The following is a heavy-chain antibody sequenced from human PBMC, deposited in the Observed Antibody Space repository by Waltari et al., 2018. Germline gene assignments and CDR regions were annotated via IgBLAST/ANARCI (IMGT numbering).Heavy chain of an antibody. J-gene: IGHJ4*02. CDR2: VDSEDVET. V-gene: IGHV1-69-2*01. CDR3: ATVSATVPFDY. CDR1: GYTFTDHD. D-gene: IGHD2-15*01. Sequence: EVQLVQSGAEVKKPGATVTISCNVSGYTFTDHDMPWSQQATGKGLEWMGRVDSEDVETIYAEKFQGRVTITEDTSTDTADMELSSLRSEDTAVYYCATVSATVPFDYWGQGTLVTVSS.